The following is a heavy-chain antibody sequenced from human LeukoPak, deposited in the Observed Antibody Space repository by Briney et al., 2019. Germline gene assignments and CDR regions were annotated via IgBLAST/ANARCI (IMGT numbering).Heavy chain of an antibody. Sequence: SETLSLTCTVSGGSISSSSYYWGWIRQPPGKGLEWIGYIYYSGSTNYNPSLKSRVTISVDTSKNQFSLKLSSVTAADTAVYYCARVDYDSKIDYWGQGTLVTVSS. CDR1: GGSISSSSYY. D-gene: IGHD3-22*01. J-gene: IGHJ4*02. CDR3: ARVDYDSKIDY. CDR2: IYYSGST. V-gene: IGHV4-61*05.